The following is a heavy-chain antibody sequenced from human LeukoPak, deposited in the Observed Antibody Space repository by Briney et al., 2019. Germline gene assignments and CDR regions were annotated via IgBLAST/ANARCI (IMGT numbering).Heavy chain of an antibody. CDR3: ARAFNGDYLWDAFDI. V-gene: IGHV3-53*01. Sequence: PGGSLRLSCAASGFTVSSNYMNWVRQAPGKGLEWVSIIYSGGTTYYADSVRGRFTISRDSSKDTLYLQMTSLRAEDTAVYYCARAFNGDYLWDAFDIWGQGTMVTVSS. J-gene: IGHJ3*02. D-gene: IGHD4-17*01. CDR2: IYSGGTT. CDR1: GFTVSSNY.